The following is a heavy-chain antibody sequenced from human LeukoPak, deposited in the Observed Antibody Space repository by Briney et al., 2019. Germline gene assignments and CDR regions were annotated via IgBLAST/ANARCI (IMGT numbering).Heavy chain of an antibody. Sequence: GGSLRLFCAASGFAFSQYPMQWVRQAPGKGLEWLAGISFDGRKKYYAESVKGRFTISRDNAKNSLYLQMNSLRAEDTAVYYCARETRVRWTDYWGQGILVTVSS. V-gene: IGHV3-30*03. CDR1: GFAFSQYP. CDR3: ARETRVRWTDY. J-gene: IGHJ4*02. D-gene: IGHD5-24*01. CDR2: ISFDGRKK.